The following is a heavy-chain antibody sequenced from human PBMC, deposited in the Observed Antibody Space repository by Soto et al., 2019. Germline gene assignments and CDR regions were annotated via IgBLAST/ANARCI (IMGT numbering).Heavy chain of an antibody. V-gene: IGHV3-48*01. CDR2: ISSSSSTI. D-gene: IGHD4-17*01. J-gene: IGHJ4*02. CDR1: GFTFSSYS. CDR3: AATVTTSTAAETVY. Sequence: GGSLRLSCAASGFTFSSYSMNWVRQAPGKGLEWVSYISSSSSTIYYADSVKGRFTISRDNAKNSLYLQMNSLRAEDTAVYYCAATVTTSTAAETVYWGQGTLVTVSS.